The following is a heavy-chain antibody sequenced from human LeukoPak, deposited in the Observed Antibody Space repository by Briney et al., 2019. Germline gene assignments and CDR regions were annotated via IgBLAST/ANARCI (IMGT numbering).Heavy chain of an antibody. J-gene: IGHJ4*02. V-gene: IGHV4-39*07. D-gene: IGHD5-12*01. Sequence: SETLSLTCTVSGGSISSSSYYWGWIRQPPGKGLEWIGSIYYSGSTYYNPSLKSRVTISVDTSKNQFSLKLSSVTAADTAVYYCARGAYSGYDLDYWGQGTLVTVSS. CDR3: ARGAYSGYDLDY. CDR1: GGSISSSSYY. CDR2: IYYSGST.